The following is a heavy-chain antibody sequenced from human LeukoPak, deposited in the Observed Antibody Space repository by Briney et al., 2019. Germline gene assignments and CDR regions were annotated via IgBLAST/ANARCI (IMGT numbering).Heavy chain of an antibody. CDR2: INHSGST. Sequence: PSETLSLTCAVYGGSFSGYYWSWIRQPPGKGLEWIGEINHSGSTNYNPSLKSRVTISVDTSKNQFSLKLSSVTAADTAVYYCAIIISGAFDIWGQGTMVTVSS. CDR3: AIIISGAFDI. V-gene: IGHV4-34*01. J-gene: IGHJ3*02. CDR1: GGSFSGYY.